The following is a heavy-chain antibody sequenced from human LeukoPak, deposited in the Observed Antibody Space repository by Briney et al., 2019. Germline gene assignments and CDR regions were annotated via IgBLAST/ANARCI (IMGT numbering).Heavy chain of an antibody. CDR2: IYHSGNT. J-gene: IGHJ4*02. Sequence: PSETLSLTRTVSGDSITDYYWSWLRQPPGKGLEWIGFIYHSGNTNYNPSLASRVTLSLDTSKTQLSLRLTSVTAADTAVYYCAREEGIAAAGALEYWGQGILVTVSS. CDR1: GDSITDYY. CDR3: AREEGIAAAGALEY. V-gene: IGHV4-59*01. D-gene: IGHD6-13*01.